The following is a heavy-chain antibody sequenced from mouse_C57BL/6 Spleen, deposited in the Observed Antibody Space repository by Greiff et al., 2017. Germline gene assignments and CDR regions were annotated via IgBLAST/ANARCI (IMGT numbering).Heavy chain of an antibody. CDR2: ISNGGGST. CDR1: GFTFSDYY. Sequence: EVQLVESGGGLVQPGGSLKLSCAASGFTFSDYYMYWVRQTPEKRLEWVAYISNGGGSTYYPDTVKGRFTISRDNAKNTLYLQMSRLKSEDTAMYYCARRDSSGYFDYWGQGTTLTVSS. CDR3: ARRDSSGYFDY. D-gene: IGHD3-2*02. J-gene: IGHJ2*01. V-gene: IGHV5-12*01.